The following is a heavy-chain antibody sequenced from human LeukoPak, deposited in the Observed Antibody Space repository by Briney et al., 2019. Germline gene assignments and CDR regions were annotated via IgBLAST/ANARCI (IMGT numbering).Heavy chain of an antibody. Sequence: ASVKVSCKASGGTFSSYAISWVRQAPGQGLEWMGGIIPIFGTANYAQKFQGRVTITADESTSTAYMELSSLRSEDTAVYYCAREFWSGYYWFDPWGQGTLVTVSS. D-gene: IGHD3-3*01. CDR3: AREFWSGYYWFDP. V-gene: IGHV1-69*13. CDR2: IIPIFGTA. J-gene: IGHJ5*02. CDR1: GGTFSSYA.